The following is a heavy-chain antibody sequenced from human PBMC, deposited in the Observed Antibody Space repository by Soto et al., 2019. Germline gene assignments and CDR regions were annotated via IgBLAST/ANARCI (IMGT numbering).Heavy chain of an antibody. CDR1: GGTFSSYA. J-gene: IGHJ3*02. CDR2: IIPIFGTA. CDR3: ARDPHDSSDYYSPHDAFDI. D-gene: IGHD3-22*01. V-gene: IGHV1-69*01. Sequence: QVQLVQSGAEVKKPGSSVKVSCKASGGTFSSYAISWVRQAPGQGLEWMGGIIPIFGTANYAQKFQGRVTITADESTSTAYMELSSLRSEDTAVYYCARDPHDSSDYYSPHDAFDIWGQGTIVTVSS.